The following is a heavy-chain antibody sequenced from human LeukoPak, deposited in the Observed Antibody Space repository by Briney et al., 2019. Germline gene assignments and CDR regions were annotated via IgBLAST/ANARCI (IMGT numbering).Heavy chain of an antibody. CDR1: GGSISSSNW. D-gene: IGHD2-8*01. J-gene: IGHJ3*02. CDR2: IYHSGST. CDR3: ARLMVYATILDAFDI. Sequence: PSETLSLTCAVSGGSISSSNWWSWVRQPPGKGLEWIGEIYHSGSTNYNPSLKSRVTISVDESKNQFSLKLSSVTAADTAVYYCARLMVYATILDAFDIWGQGTMVTVSS. V-gene: IGHV4-4*02.